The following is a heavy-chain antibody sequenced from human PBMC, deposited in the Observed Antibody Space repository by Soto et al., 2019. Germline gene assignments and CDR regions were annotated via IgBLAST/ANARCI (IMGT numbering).Heavy chain of an antibody. D-gene: IGHD2-8*01. Sequence: ASVKVSCKASGYTFTTYDISWVRQAPGQGLEWMGWISAFNGNTNYAQKLQGRVTMTTDTSTSTAYMELRSLRSDDTAVYYCASAVSRFYHYYYMDVWGKGTTVTVSS. CDR1: GYTFTTYD. V-gene: IGHV1-18*01. CDR3: ASAVSRFYHYYYMDV. CDR2: ISAFNGNT. J-gene: IGHJ6*03.